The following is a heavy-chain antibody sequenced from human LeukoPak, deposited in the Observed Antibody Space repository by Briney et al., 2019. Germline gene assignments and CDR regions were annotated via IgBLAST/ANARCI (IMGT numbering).Heavy chain of an antibody. V-gene: IGHV3-33*01. CDR3: AREGLESRINTADDYYYGMDV. D-gene: IGHD1-14*01. J-gene: IGHJ6*02. Sequence: GRSLRLSCAASGFTFSSYGMHWVRQAPGKGLEWVAVIWYDGSNKYYADSVKGRFTISRDNSKNTLYLQMNSLRAEDTAVYYCAREGLESRINTADDYYYGMDVWGQRTTVTVSS. CDR1: GFTFSSYG. CDR2: IWYDGSNK.